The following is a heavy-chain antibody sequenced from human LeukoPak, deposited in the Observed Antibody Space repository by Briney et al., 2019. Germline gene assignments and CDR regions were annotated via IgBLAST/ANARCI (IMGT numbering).Heavy chain of an antibody. Sequence: GGSLRLSCAASGFTFSSYAMSWVRQAPGKGLEWVSAISGSGGSTYYADSVKGRFTISRDNSKNTLYLQMNSLRAEDTAVYYCAKDGGEGYCSSTSCLVGSEFQHWGQGTLVTVPS. CDR2: ISGSGGST. V-gene: IGHV3-23*01. J-gene: IGHJ1*01. D-gene: IGHD2-2*01. CDR3: AKDGGEGYCSSTSCLVGSEFQH. CDR1: GFTFSSYA.